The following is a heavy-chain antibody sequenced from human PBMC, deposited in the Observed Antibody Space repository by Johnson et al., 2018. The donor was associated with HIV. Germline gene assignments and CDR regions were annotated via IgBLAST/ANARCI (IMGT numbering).Heavy chain of an antibody. D-gene: IGHD2-21*01. V-gene: IGHV3-43D*03. CDR1: GFTFDDYA. CDR2: ISWDGGST. Sequence: VQVVESGGGVVQPGGSLRLSCAASGFTFDDYAMHWVRQAPGKGLEWVSLISWDGGSTYYADSVKGRFTISRDNSKNTLYLQMNSLRAEDTAVYYCATPIVVVIANPRAFDIWGQGTMVTVSS. CDR3: ATPIVVVIANPRAFDI. J-gene: IGHJ3*02.